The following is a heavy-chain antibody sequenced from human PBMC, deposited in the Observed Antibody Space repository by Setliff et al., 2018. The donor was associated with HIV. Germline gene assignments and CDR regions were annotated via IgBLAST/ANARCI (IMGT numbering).Heavy chain of an antibody. CDR3: ARKAADVSGGGMDV. CDR2: IHPSGET. D-gene: IGHD2-15*01. V-gene: IGHV4-4*08. J-gene: IGHJ6*02. Sequence: SETLSLTCTVSGGSINYYYWSRIRQPPGKNPEYIGYIHPSGETYYSPSLMSRLTISLDTANNRFSLRLTSATAADTAIYYCARKAADVSGGGMDVWGQGTTVTVSS. CDR1: GGSINYYY.